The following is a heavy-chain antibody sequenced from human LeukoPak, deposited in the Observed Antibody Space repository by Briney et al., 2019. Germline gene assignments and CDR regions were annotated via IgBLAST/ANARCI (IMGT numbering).Heavy chain of an antibody. D-gene: IGHD4-23*01. V-gene: IGHV3-9*03. CDR1: GFTFDDYA. CDR3: AKGNYGGNQEYFQH. J-gene: IGHJ1*01. Sequence: PGGSLRLSCAASGFTFDDYAIHWVRQAPGKGLEWVSGISWNSGSIGYADSVKGRFTISRDNAKNSLYLQMNSLRAEDMALYYCAKGNYGGNQEYFQHWGQGTLVTVSS. CDR2: ISWNSGSI.